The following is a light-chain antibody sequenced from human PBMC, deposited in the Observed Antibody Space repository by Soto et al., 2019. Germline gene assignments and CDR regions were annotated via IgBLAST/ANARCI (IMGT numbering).Light chain of an antibody. J-gene: IGKJ4*01. CDR3: QQYGGSPLT. CDR1: LRLSTN. CDR2: GAS. V-gene: IGKV3D-15*01. Sequence: DIVMTQSPATLSVSPGETATLSCRASLRLSTNLAWYQQRPGQAPRLLIYGASTRATGIPARFSGSGSGTEFTLTISSLQSEDFAVYYCQQYGGSPLTFGGGTKVDIK.